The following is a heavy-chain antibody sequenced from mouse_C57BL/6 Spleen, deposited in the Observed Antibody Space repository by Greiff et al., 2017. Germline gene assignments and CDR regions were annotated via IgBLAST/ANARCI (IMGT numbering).Heavy chain of an antibody. D-gene: IGHD2-5*01. J-gene: IGHJ3*01. CDR3: TTFAYYSNYCFAY. CDR1: GFNINDDY. CDR2: IDPENGDT. Sequence: VQLQQPGAELVRPGASVKLSCTASGFNINDDYMHWVKQRPEQGLEWIGWIDPENGDTEYDPKFQGKATLTADTSSNTAYLQLSSLTSEDTAVXYCTTFAYYSNYCFAYWGQGTLVTVSA. V-gene: IGHV14-4*01.